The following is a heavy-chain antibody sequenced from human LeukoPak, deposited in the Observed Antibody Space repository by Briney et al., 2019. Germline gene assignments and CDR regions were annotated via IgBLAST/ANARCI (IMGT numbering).Heavy chain of an antibody. Sequence: PSETLSLTCTVSGGSISSSSYYWGWIRQPPGKGLEWLGSIYYSGSTYYNPSLKSRVTISVDTSKNQFSLKLSSVTAADTAVYYCARTETYNWFDPWGQGTLVTVSS. V-gene: IGHV4-39*01. CDR1: GGSISSSSYY. J-gene: IGHJ5*02. CDR2: IYYSGST. CDR3: ARTETYNWFDP.